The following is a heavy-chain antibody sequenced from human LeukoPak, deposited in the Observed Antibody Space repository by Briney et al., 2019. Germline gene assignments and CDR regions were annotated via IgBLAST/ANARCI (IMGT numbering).Heavy chain of an antibody. D-gene: IGHD6-19*01. CDR1: GGSISSYY. CDR2: IYYSGST. J-gene: IGHJ3*02. CDR3: ARIAVSRNAFDI. V-gene: IGHV4-59*08. Sequence: SETLSLTCTVSGGSISSYYWSWIRQPPGKGLEWIRYIYYSGSTNYNPSLKSRVTISVDTSKNQFFLKLSSVTAADTAVYYCARIAVSRNAFDIWGQGTMVTVSS.